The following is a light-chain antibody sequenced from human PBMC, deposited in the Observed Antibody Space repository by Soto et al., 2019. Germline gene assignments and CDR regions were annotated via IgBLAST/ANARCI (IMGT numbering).Light chain of an antibody. Sequence: QSELTQPPSVSGAPGQRVTISCTGSSTNIGAGYDVHWYQHLPGTAPKLLIYGNNHRPSGVPDRFSGSKSGTSASLAITGLQAEDEADYCWQSDDSSQGGAGVFGGGTKLTVL. J-gene: IGLJ3*02. CDR2: GNN. CDR3: QSDDSSQGGAGV. CDR1: STNIGAGYD. V-gene: IGLV1-40*01.